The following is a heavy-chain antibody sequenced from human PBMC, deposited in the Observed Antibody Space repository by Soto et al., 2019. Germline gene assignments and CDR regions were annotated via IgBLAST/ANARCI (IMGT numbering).Heavy chain of an antibody. J-gene: IGHJ6*02. Sequence: EVQLVESGGGLVQPGGSLRLSCEASGFTFRNYDMHWVRQGTGKGLEWVSGISAAGDPDYADSVEGRFTISRENAQNSFFLQMNSLRVGDTAVYYCARTDRDFYGLDFWGQGTPVIVSS. CDR2: ISAAGDP. CDR1: GFTFRNYD. CDR3: ARTDRDFYGLDF. V-gene: IGHV3-13*05.